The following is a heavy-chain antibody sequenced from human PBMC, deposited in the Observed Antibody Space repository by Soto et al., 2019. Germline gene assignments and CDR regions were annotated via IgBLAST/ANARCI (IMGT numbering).Heavy chain of an antibody. D-gene: IGHD2-21*01. V-gene: IGHV1-18*01. Sequence: QVQLVQSGGEVKKPGASVKVSCKASGYRFSRYGINWVRQAPGQGLEWMGWISTYDGNTQYAPKFQGRVTMTIDTSTTTAYSELRSLTSDDTAVYYCARDEEDANLMIVVLPGDYWGQGTLVSVSS. CDR2: ISTYDGNT. J-gene: IGHJ4*02. CDR1: GYRFSRYG. CDR3: ARDEEDANLMIVVLPGDY.